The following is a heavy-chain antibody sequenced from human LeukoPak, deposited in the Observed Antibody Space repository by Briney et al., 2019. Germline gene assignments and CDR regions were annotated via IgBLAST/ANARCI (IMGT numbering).Heavy chain of an antibody. CDR3: ARHVDTALIGAFHI. Sequence: RTSETLSLTCTVSGGSISSYYWSWIRQAPGKGLEWIGYHYDSGSTHYNPSLKSRVTISLDTSKNQFSLNLSSVTAADTAVYYCARHVDTALIGAFHIWGQGTMVTVS. V-gene: IGHV4-59*08. CDR2: HYDSGST. D-gene: IGHD5-18*01. CDR1: GGSISSYY. J-gene: IGHJ3*02.